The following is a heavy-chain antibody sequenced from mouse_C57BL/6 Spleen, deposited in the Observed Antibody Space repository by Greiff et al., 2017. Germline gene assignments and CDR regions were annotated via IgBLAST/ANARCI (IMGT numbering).Heavy chain of an antibody. Sequence: EVQLQQFVAELVRPGASVKLSCTASGFHIKNTYMPWVKQRPEQGLEWIGRIDPANGNTKYAPKFQGKATITADTSSNTAYLQLSSLTAEDTAIYYCARGLGRAHFDYWGQGTTLTVSS. D-gene: IGHD4-1*01. J-gene: IGHJ2*01. CDR2: IDPANGNT. CDR3: ARGLGRAHFDY. CDR1: GFHIKNTY. V-gene: IGHV14-3*01.